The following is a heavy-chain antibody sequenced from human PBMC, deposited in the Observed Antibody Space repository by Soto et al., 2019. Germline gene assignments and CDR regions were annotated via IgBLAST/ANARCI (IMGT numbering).Heavy chain of an antibody. Sequence: QVQLVESGGGVVQPGRSLRLSCAASGFTFSSYAMHWVRQAPGKGLEWVAVISYDGSNKYYADSVKGRFTISRDNSKNPLYLQMNSLRAEDTAVYYCARDVPRRRDGYNYGWYFDLWGRGTLVTVSS. CDR2: ISYDGSNK. D-gene: IGHD5-12*01. V-gene: IGHV3-30-3*01. CDR3: ARDVPRRRDGYNYGWYFDL. J-gene: IGHJ2*01. CDR1: GFTFSSYA.